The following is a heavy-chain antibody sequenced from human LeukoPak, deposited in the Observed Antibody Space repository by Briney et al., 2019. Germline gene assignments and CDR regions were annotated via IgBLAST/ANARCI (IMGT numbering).Heavy chain of an antibody. D-gene: IGHD6-19*01. Sequence: PSETLSLTCAVYGGSFSGYYWSWIRQPPGKGLEWIGEINHSGSTNYNPSLKSRVTISVDTSKNQFSLKLSSVTAADTAVYYCARRMGRSYSSGRSRPYYYYGMDVWGQGTTVTVSS. CDR2: INHSGST. J-gene: IGHJ6*02. CDR3: ARRMGRSYSSGRSRPYYYYGMDV. V-gene: IGHV4-34*01. CDR1: GGSFSGYY.